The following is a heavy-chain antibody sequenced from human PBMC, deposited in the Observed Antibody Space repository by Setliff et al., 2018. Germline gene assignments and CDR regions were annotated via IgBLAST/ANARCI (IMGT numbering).Heavy chain of an antibody. J-gene: IGHJ6*02. CDR1: GFTFSNAW. CDR2: IKSKTDGGTT. CDR3: ARTYCSGGRCFYGMDV. D-gene: IGHD2-15*01. Sequence: GGSLRLSCAASGFTFSNAWMSWVRQAPGKGLEWVGRIKSKTDGGTTDYAAPVKGRFTISRDDSENTLYLQLNSLKTEDTALYYCARTYCSGGRCFYGMDVWGQGTTVTVSS. V-gene: IGHV3-15*01.